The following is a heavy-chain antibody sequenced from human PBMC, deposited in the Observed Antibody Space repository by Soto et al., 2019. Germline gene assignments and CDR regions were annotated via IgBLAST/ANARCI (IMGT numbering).Heavy chain of an antibody. CDR2: ITSDTKTI. V-gene: IGHV3-48*02. J-gene: IGHJ4*02. CDR3: ARSVEGHFDY. Sequence: EVQLVESGGTLVQPGGSLRLSCAASGFRFSIYSMNWVRQAPGKGLEWSAYITSDTKTIKYADSVKGRFTIPRDNGKNSVYLQMNSLRDEDTAVYYCARSVEGHFDYWGQGTVVTVSA. CDR1: GFRFSIYS. D-gene: IGHD6-19*01.